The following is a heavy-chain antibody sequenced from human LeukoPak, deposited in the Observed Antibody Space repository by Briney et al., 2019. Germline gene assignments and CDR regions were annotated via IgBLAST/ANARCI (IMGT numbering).Heavy chain of an antibody. CDR1: GFTFSSYS. CDR2: ITSSGTSK. D-gene: IGHD2-21*01. V-gene: IGHV3-48*04. Sequence: GGSLRLSCAASGFTFSSYSMNWVRQAPGKGPEWVSYITSSGTSKYYADSVKGRFTISRDDAKNSLYLQMNSLRAEDTAVYYCVRDHLWSFDIWGQGTVVTVSS. J-gene: IGHJ3*02. CDR3: VRDHLWSFDI.